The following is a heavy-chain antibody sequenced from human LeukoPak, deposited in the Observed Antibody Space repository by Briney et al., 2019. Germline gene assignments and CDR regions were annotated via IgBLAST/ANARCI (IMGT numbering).Heavy chain of an antibody. J-gene: IGHJ2*01. Sequence: PGGSLRLSCVASGFSISNYWMTWVRQAPGKGLEWVANIKQDGSGKNYVDSVKGRFSSSRDNAKNSLYLQMNRLRVEDTAVYYCARGYWNFGLWGRGTQVTVSS. CDR3: ARGYWNFGL. CDR1: GFSISNYW. V-gene: IGHV3-7*01. CDR2: IKQDGSGK.